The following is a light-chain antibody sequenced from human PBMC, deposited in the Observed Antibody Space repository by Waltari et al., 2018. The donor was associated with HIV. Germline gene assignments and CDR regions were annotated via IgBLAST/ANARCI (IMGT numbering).Light chain of an antibody. CDR2: GAS. CDR1: QSVSIN. Sequence: EIVMTQSPATLSVSPGERATLSCRASQSVSINLAWYQQKPGQAPRLLIHGASTRATGIPARFSGSGSETEFTLTISSLQSEDFAVYYCQQYNNWPPTWTFGQGTKVEIK. J-gene: IGKJ1*01. V-gene: IGKV3-15*01. CDR3: QQYNNWPPTWT.